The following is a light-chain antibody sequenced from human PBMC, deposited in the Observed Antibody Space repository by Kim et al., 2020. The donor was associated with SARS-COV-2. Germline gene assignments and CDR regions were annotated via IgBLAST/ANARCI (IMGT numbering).Light chain of an antibody. V-gene: IGKV1-27*01. CDR3: QKYNSAPWT. J-gene: IGKJ1*01. CDR1: QDIKNY. Sequence: ASLGDRVTITCRASQDIKNYLAWYRQKPGKVPEVLIYAASILQSGVPSRISGSGSGTDFTLTINSLQPEDVATYYCQKYNSAPWTFGQGTKVDIK. CDR2: AAS.